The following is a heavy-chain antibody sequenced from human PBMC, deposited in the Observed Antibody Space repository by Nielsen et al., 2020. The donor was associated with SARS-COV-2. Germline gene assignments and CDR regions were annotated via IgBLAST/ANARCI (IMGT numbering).Heavy chain of an antibody. Sequence: GGSLRLSCAASGFTFSSYGMHWVRQAPGKGLEWVAVIWYDGSNKYYADSVKGRFTISRDNSKNTLYLQMNSLRAEDTAVYYCHGDYALHDAFDIWGQGTMVTVSS. CDR2: IWYDGSNK. J-gene: IGHJ3*02. CDR3: HGDYALHDAFDI. D-gene: IGHD4-17*01. V-gene: IGHV3-33*01. CDR1: GFTFSSYG.